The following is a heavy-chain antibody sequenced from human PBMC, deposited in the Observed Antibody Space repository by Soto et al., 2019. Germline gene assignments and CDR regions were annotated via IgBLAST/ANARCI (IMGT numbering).Heavy chain of an antibody. D-gene: IGHD2-15*01. CDR3: AKGKPGYS. CDR1: GVTFSNHA. V-gene: IGHV3-23*01. CDR2: ISGSGGST. J-gene: IGHJ4*02. Sequence: ASGVTFSNHAMSWVRQATGKGLEWVSAISGSGGSTYYADSVKGRFTISRDNSKNTLYLQMNSLRAEDTAVYYCAKGKPGYSGGQGTLVTVSS.